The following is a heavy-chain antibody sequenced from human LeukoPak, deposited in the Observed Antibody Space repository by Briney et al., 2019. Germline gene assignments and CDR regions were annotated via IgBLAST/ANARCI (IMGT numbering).Heavy chain of an antibody. V-gene: IGHV1-8*01. CDR2: VNPNSGNT. D-gene: IGHD5-18*01. CDR1: GYTFTSYD. Sequence: ASVKVSCKASGYTFTSYDINWVRQATGQGLEWMGWVNPNSGNTGYAQKFQGRVTMTRNTSISTAYMELSSLRSEDTAVYYCARGRGVTQLFDPWGQGTLVTVSS. CDR3: ARGRGVTQLFDP. J-gene: IGHJ5*02.